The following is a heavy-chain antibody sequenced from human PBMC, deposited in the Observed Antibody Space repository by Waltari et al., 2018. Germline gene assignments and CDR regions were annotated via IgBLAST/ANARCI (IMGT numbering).Heavy chain of an antibody. V-gene: IGHV1-24*01. CDR2: FDPEDGET. Sequence: QVQLVQSGAEVKKPGASVKVPCKVSGSTLTELSMHWVGKAPGKGLEWMGGFDPEDGETIYAQKVQGRVTMTEDTSTDTAYMELSSLRSEDTAVYYCATAGARLGDYVWGTPRGWFDPWGQGTLVTVSS. J-gene: IGHJ5*02. D-gene: IGHD3-16*01. CDR3: ATAGARLGDYVWGTPRGWFDP. CDR1: GSTLTELS.